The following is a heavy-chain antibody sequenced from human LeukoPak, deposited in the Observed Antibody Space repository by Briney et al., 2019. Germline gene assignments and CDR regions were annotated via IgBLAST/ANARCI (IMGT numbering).Heavy chain of an antibody. CDR3: ARGRQLGIFDY. V-gene: IGHV1-46*01. J-gene: IGHJ4*02. CDR2: INPSGGST. D-gene: IGHD7-27*01. Sequence: ASVKISCKASGGTFSSYAISWVRQAPGQGLEWMGIINPSGGSTSYAQKFQGRVTMTRDTSTSTVYMELSSLRSEDTAVYYCARGRQLGIFDYWGQGTLVTVSS. CDR1: GGTFSSYA.